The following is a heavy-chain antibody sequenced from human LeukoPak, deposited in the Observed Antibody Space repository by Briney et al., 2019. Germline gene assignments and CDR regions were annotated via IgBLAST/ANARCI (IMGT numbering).Heavy chain of an antibody. Sequence: GGSLRLSCAASGFTFSDSAIHWVRQASGKGLEWVGRIRGKGFSDPPAYAASVKDRFTISRDDSESTAYLQMNSLKAEDTAVYYCTVPQSGGNWFDPWGPGTQVTVSS. CDR3: TVPQSGGNWFDP. V-gene: IGHV3-73*01. D-gene: IGHD3-16*01. J-gene: IGHJ5*02. CDR2: IRGKGFSDPP. CDR1: GFTFSDSA.